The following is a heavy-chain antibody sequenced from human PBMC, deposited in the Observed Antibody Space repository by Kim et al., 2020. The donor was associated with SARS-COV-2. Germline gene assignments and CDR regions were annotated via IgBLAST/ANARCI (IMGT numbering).Heavy chain of an antibody. Sequence: GGSLRLSCAASGFTFSSYGMHWVRQAPGKGLEWVAVIWYDGSNKYYADSVKGRFTISRDNSKNTLYLQMNSLRAEDTAVYYCARAERLGYCSSTSCQPGGYWGQGTLVTVSS. CDR2: IWYDGSNK. CDR1: GFTFSSYG. D-gene: IGHD2-2*01. J-gene: IGHJ4*02. CDR3: ARAERLGYCSSTSCQPGGY. V-gene: IGHV3-33*01.